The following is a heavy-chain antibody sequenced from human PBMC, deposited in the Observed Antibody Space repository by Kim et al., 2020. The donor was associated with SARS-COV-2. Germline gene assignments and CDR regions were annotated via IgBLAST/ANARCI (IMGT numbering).Heavy chain of an antibody. J-gene: IGHJ4*02. V-gene: IGHV3-21*01. Sequence: GGSLRLSCAASGFTFSSYSMNWVRQAPGKGLEWVSSISSSSSYIYYADSVKGRFTISRDNAKNSLYLQMNSLRAEDTAVYYCARDPPGGLESDYWGQGTLVTVSS. CDR3: ARDPPGGLESDY. D-gene: IGHD1-1*01. CDR2: ISSSSSYI. CDR1: GFTFSSYS.